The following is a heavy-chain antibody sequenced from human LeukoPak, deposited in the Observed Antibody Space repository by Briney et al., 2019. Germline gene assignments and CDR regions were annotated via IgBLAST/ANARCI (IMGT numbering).Heavy chain of an antibody. Sequence: GESLKISCKGSGYSFTSYWIGWVRQTPGKGLEWMGIIYPGDSDTRYSPSFQGQVTISADKSISTAYLQWSSLKASDTAMYYCARQHCSGGSCYSAPFDYWGQGTLVTVSS. CDR1: GYSFTSYW. V-gene: IGHV5-51*01. J-gene: IGHJ4*02. CDR2: IYPGDSDT. CDR3: ARQHCSGGSCYSAPFDY. D-gene: IGHD2-15*01.